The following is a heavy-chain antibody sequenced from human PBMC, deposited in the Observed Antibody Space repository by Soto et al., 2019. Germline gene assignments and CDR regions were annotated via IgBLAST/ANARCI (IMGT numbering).Heavy chain of an antibody. J-gene: IGHJ4*02. CDR2: ISGSGGST. Sequence: GESLKISCAASGFTFSSYAMSWVRQAPGKGLEWVSAISGSGGSTYYADSVKGRFTISRDNSKNTLYLQMNSLRAEDTAVYYCASIFGVVLGETFDYWGQGTLVTVSS. CDR3: ASIFGVVLGETFDY. D-gene: IGHD3-3*02. V-gene: IGHV3-23*01. CDR1: GFTFSSYA.